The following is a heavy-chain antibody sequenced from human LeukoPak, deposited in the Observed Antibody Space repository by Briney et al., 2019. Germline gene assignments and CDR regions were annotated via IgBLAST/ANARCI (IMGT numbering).Heavy chain of an antibody. CDR3: ARGTMVRGVITFDY. Sequence: SQTLSLTCTVSGGSISSGGYYWSWIRQHPGKGLEWFGYIYYSGSTYYNPSLKSRVTISVDTSKNQFSLKLSSVTAADTAVYYCARGTMVRGVITFDYWGQGTLVTVSS. CDR1: GGSISSGGYY. V-gene: IGHV4-31*03. CDR2: IYYSGST. D-gene: IGHD3-10*01. J-gene: IGHJ4*02.